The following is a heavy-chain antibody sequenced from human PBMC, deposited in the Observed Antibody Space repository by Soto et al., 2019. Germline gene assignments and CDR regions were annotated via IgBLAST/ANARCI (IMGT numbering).Heavy chain of an antibody. Sequence: GGSLRLSCTASGFTFSNCAMNWVRQAPGKGLEWVSAISGSGGSTYYADSVKGRFTISRDNSKNTVSLQMNSLTAEDTAVYYCAKEGRYSSSRGYFDYWGQGTLVTVSS. CDR2: ISGSGGST. J-gene: IGHJ4*02. CDR1: GFTFSNCA. CDR3: AKEGRYSSSRGYFDY. D-gene: IGHD6-13*01. V-gene: IGHV3-23*01.